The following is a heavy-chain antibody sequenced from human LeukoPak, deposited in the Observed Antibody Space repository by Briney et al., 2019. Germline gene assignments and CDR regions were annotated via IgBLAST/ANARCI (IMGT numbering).Heavy chain of an antibody. CDR3: ATNGMGYSSSWDHFDY. J-gene: IGHJ4*02. V-gene: IGHV1-24*01. D-gene: IGHD6-13*01. CDR1: GYTLTELS. CDR2: FDPEDGET. Sequence: ASVKVSCKVSGYTLTELSMHWVRQAPGKGLEWMGGFDPEDGETIYAQKFQGRVTMTEDTSTDTAYMELSSLRSEDTAVYYCATNGMGYSSSWDHFDYWGQGTLVTVSS.